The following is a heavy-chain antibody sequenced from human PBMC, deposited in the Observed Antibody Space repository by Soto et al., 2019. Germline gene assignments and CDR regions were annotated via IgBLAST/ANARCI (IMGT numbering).Heavy chain of an antibody. CDR3: ASARKDGYNSYFDY. CDR1: GFTVSTNY. D-gene: IGHD1-1*01. V-gene: IGHV3-66*01. CDR2: IYSGNRT. Sequence: EVQLVESGGGLVQPGGSLRLSCAASGFTVSTNYMSWVRQAPGKGLEWVSIIYSGNRTYYADSVKGRFTISRDGSKNTLYLQMNSLRAEDTAVYYCASARKDGYNSYFDYWGQGTLVTVSS. J-gene: IGHJ4*02.